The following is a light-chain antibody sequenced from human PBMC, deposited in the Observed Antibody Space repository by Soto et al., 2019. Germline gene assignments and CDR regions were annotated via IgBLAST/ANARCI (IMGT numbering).Light chain of an antibody. CDR1: SSDVGSYNL. CDR3: CSYAGRNTRV. J-gene: IGLJ3*02. CDR2: EVR. V-gene: IGLV2-23*02. Sequence: QSVLTQPASVSGSPGQWITLSCTGTSSDVGSYNLVSWHQQHPGKAPKVMIYEVRKRPSGVSNRFSGSKSGNTASLPISGLQAEDEAEYHCCSYAGRNTRVFSGGTKLTAL.